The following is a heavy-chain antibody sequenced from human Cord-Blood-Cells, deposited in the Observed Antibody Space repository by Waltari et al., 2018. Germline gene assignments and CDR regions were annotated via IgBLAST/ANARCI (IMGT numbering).Heavy chain of an antibody. CDR2: IYYSGST. J-gene: IGHJ4*02. D-gene: IGHD5-18*01. CDR3: ARLGERGYSYGRDY. CDR1: GGSISSSSYY. V-gene: IGHV4-39*01. Sequence: QLQLQESGPGLVKPSETLSLTCTVSGGSISSSSYYTGWTRQPPGKGLEWLGSIYYSGSTYYNPSLKSRVTISVDTSKNQFSLKLSSVTAADTAVYYCARLGERGYSYGRDYWGQGTLVTVSS.